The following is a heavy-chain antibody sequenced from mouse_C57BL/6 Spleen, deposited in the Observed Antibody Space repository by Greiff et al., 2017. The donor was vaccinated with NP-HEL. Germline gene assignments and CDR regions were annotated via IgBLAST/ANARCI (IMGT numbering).Heavy chain of an antibody. CDR3: ARCFYYGVATMDY. CDR2: IYPGSGST. CDR1: GYTFTSYW. Sequence: VQLQQPGAELVKPGASVKMSCKASGYTFTSYWITWVKQRPGQGLEWIGDIYPGSGSTNYNEKFKSKATLTVDTSSSTAYMQLSSLTSEDSAVYYCARCFYYGVATMDYWGQGTSVTVSS. V-gene: IGHV1-55*01. J-gene: IGHJ4*01. D-gene: IGHD1-1*01.